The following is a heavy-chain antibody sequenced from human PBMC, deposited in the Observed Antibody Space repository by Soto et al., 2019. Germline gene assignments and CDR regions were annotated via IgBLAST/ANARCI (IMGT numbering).Heavy chain of an antibody. J-gene: IGHJ1*01. CDR1: VFTFDYYA. CDR2: INWNSGSI. CDR3: VKDESINWYSGHFRH. V-gene: IGHV3-9*01. Sequence: GGSLRLSCAASVFTFDYYAMHWVRQVPGKGLEWVSGINWNSGSIGYADSVKGRFAISRDNAKNSLHLQMNSLRAEDTAFYYCVKDESINWYSGHFRHWGQGTLVTVS. D-gene: IGHD6-13*01.